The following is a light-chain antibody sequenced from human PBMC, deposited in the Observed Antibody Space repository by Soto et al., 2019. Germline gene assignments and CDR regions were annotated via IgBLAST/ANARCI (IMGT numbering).Light chain of an antibody. V-gene: IGKV1-17*01. Sequence: DIQMTQSPPSLSASVGDRVTITCRASQDVSNDLGWFQQKPGKAPKRLIFGASNLESGVPSRFSGSGSGTEFTLTISSLQPDDFATYYCQQYNSYRWTFGQGTKVDIK. CDR2: GAS. CDR3: QQYNSYRWT. J-gene: IGKJ1*01. CDR1: QDVSND.